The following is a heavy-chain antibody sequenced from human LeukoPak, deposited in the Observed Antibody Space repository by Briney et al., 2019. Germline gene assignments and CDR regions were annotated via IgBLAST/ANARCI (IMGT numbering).Heavy chain of an antibody. J-gene: IGHJ2*01. CDR1: GYNFTPYW. Sequence: GESLNIPCKGPGYNFTPYWIVWVRQMPGKGLESMGMTFPVDSYSIYSPSFQAQVTISVDKSITTAYLQWTSLKASDTLMHYFARHFHPAETTGGYIDVWGRGTLVTV. CDR3: ARHFHPAETTGGYIDV. V-gene: IGHV5-51*01. D-gene: IGHD4-17*01. CDR2: TFPVDSYS.